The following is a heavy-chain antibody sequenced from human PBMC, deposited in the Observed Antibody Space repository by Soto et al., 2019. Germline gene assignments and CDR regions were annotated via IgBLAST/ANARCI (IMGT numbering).Heavy chain of an antibody. CDR1: GDSVSSNSAA. CDR2: TYYRSKWYN. D-gene: IGHD3-22*01. J-gene: IGHJ6*02. CDR3: ARDLYYYDSSGLLPSYGMDV. Sequence: PSQTLSLTCAISGDSVSSNSAAWNWIRQSPSRGLEWLGRTYYRSKWYNDYAVSVKSRITINPDTSKNQFSLQLNSVTPEDTAVYYCARDLYYYDSSGLLPSYGMDVWGQVPKVTVSS. V-gene: IGHV6-1*01.